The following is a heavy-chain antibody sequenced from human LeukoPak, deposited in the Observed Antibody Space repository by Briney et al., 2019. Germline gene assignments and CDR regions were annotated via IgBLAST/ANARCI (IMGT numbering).Heavy chain of an antibody. D-gene: IGHD5-12*01. Sequence: GGSLRLSCAASGFTVSSDYMSWVRQAPGKGLEWVSVIYSSSITSYADSVKGRFTIFRHNSKNTLYLQMNSLRADDTAVYYCARASGYSGSRRWFDPWGQGTLVTVSS. V-gene: IGHV3-53*04. J-gene: IGHJ5*02. CDR3: ARASGYSGSRRWFDP. CDR2: IYSSSIT. CDR1: GFTVSSDY.